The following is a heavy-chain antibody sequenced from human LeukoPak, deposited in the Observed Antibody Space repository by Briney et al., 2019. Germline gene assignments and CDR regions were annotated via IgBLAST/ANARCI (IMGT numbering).Heavy chain of an antibody. CDR3: VKGLDIVATITRTNDN. D-gene: IGHD5-12*01. CDR2: ISSNGGST. V-gene: IGHV3-64D*06. CDR1: GFTFSSYA. J-gene: IGHJ4*02. Sequence: GGSLRLSCSASGFTFSSYAMHWVRQAPGKGLEYVSAISSNGGSTYYADSVKGRFTISRDNSKNTLYLQMSSLRAEDTAVYYCVKGLDIVATITRTNDNWGQGTLVTVSS.